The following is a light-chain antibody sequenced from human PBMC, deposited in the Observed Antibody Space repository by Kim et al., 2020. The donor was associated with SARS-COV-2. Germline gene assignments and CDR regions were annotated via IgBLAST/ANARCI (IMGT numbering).Light chain of an antibody. Sequence: GQSITISCPGTSSDVGGYDYVSWYQHRPGKAPKLMIYDVSKRPSGVSSRFSGSKTGNTTSLTISGLQAEDAANYYCSSYTSSSTWVFGGGTQLTVL. J-gene: IGLJ3*02. CDR3: SSYTSSSTWV. CDR2: DVS. V-gene: IGLV2-14*03. CDR1: SSDVGGYDY.